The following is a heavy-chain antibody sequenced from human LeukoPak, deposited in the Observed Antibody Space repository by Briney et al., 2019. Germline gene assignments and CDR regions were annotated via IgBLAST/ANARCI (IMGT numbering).Heavy chain of an antibody. Sequence: SETLSLTCTVSGGSISSSSYYWGWIRQPPGKGLEWIGEIYHSGSTNYNPSLRSRVTISVDKSKNQFFLNLNSVTAADTAMYYCAGLAARQEDGYYYYYMDVWGRGTTVTVSS. CDR2: IYHSGST. V-gene: IGHV4-39*07. CDR1: GGSISSSSYY. D-gene: IGHD6-6*01. CDR3: AGLAARQEDGYYYYYMDV. J-gene: IGHJ6*03.